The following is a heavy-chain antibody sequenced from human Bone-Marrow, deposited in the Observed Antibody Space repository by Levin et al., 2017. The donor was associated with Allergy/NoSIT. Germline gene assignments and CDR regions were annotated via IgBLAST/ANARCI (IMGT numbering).Heavy chain of an antibody. Sequence: GESLKISCKASGYTFVTYAISWVRQAPGQGLEWMGWISAYNRNTNYAQKLQGRVTMTTDTSSNTAYMELRSLRSDDTAVYYCARLYYDILTEYVDAFDIWGQGTMVTVSS. J-gene: IGHJ3*02. CDR1: GYTFVTYA. CDR3: ARLYYDILTEYVDAFDI. CDR2: ISAYNRNT. V-gene: IGHV1-18*01. D-gene: IGHD3-9*01.